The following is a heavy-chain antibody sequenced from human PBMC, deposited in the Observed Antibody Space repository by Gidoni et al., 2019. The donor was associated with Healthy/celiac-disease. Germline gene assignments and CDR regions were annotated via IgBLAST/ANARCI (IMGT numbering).Heavy chain of an antibody. D-gene: IGHD3-16*01. V-gene: IGHV3-33*01. CDR3: ARDPFGGVDRTDAFDI. CDR1: GFTFSSYG. CDR2: IWDDGSNK. J-gene: IGHJ3*02. Sequence: QVQLVESGGGVVQPGRSLRLSCAASGFTFSSYGMHWVRQAPGKGLEWVAVIWDDGSNKYYADSVKGRFTSSRDNSKNTLYLQMNSLRAEDTAVYYCARDPFGGVDRTDAFDIWGQGTMVTVSS.